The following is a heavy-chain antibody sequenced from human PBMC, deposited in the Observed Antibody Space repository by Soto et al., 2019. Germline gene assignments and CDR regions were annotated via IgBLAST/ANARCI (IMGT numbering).Heavy chain of an antibody. CDR1: GFTFSSYG. CDR3: AKPYYYDSSALGP. CDR2: ISYDGSNK. J-gene: IGHJ5*02. D-gene: IGHD3-22*01. Sequence: LRLSCAASGFTFSSYGMHWVRQAPGKGLEWVAVISYDGSNKYYADSVKGRFTISRDNSKNTLYLQMNSLRAEDTAVYYCAKPYYYDSSALGPWGQGTLVTVSS. V-gene: IGHV3-30*18.